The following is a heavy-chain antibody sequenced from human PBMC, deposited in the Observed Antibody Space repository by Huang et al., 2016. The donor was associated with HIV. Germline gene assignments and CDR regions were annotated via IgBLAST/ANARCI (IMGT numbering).Heavy chain of an antibody. Sequence: QITLKESGPTLVKPTQTLTLTCTFSGFSLSTSGVGVGWIRQPPGKALEWLALIQWNNDKHYNSSLKSRLTITKDTSKNQVVLTMANVDPLDTATYYCARRAASGWQQEYFHLWGQGTLVTVSS. CDR1: GFSLSTSGVG. D-gene: IGHD6-19*01. CDR2: IQWNNDK. CDR3: ARRAASGWQQEYFHL. V-gene: IGHV2-5*01. J-gene: IGHJ1*01.